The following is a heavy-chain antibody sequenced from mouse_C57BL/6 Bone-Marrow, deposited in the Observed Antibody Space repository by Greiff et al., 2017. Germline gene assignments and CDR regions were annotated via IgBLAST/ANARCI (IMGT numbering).Heavy chain of an antibody. CDR1: GYTFTSYG. J-gene: IGHJ3*01. V-gene: IGHV1-81*01. Sequence: QVQLKQSGAELARPGASVKLSCKASGYTFTSYGISWVKQRTGQGLEWIGEIYPRSGNTYYNEKFKGKATLAADKSSSTAYMELRSLTSEDSAVYFWARSRGPFAYWGQGTLVTVSA. CDR2: IYPRSGNT. CDR3: ARSRGPFAY.